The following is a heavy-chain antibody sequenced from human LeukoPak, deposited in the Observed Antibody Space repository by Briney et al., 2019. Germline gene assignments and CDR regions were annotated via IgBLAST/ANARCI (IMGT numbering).Heavy chain of an antibody. J-gene: IGHJ4*01. D-gene: IGHD3-3*01. CDR3: ARGSREWLYVSFDY. CDR1: GGTFSSYA. CDR2: IITIFGTA. V-gene: IGHV1-69*13. Sequence: SVKVSCKASGGTFSSYAISWVRQAPGQGLEWMGGIITIFGTANYAQKFQGRVTITADESTSTAYMELSSLRSEDTAVYYCARGSREWLYVSFDYWGHGTLVTVSS.